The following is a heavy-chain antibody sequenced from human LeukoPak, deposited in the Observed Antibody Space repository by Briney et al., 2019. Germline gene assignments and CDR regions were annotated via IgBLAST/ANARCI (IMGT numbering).Heavy chain of an antibody. CDR3: ARVVDCSSTSCYSGYYYYGMDV. J-gene: IGHJ6*02. Sequence: SETLSLTCTVSGGSINNYYWSWIRQPPGKGLEWIGYIYYSGSTNYNPSLKSRVTISVDTSKNQFSLKLSSVTAADTAVYYCARVVDCSSTSCYSGYYYYGMDVWGQGTTVTVSS. V-gene: IGHV4-59*01. D-gene: IGHD2-2*01. CDR2: IYYSGST. CDR1: GGSINNYY.